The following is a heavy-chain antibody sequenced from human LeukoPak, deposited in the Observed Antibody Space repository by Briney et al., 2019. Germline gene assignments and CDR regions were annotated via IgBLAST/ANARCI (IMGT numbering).Heavy chain of an antibody. CDR1: GFTFSSYS. CDR3: ARSQYGGYNWFDP. CDR2: ISSSSSTI. J-gene: IGHJ5*02. Sequence: GGSLRLSCAASGFTFSSYSMNWVRQAPGKGLEWVSYISSSSSTIYYADSVKGRFTISRDNAKNSLYLQMNSLRAEDTAVYYCARSQYGGYNWFDPWGQGTLVTVSS. D-gene: IGHD5-12*01. V-gene: IGHV3-48*01.